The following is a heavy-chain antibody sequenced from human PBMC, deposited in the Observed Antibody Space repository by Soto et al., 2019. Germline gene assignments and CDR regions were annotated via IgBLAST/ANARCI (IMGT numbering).Heavy chain of an antibody. CDR2: ISSSSSTI. V-gene: IGHV3-48*02. CDR1: GFTFSSYS. J-gene: IGHJ4*02. Sequence: GGSLRLSCAASGFTFSSYSMNWVRQSPGKGLEWVSYISSSSSTIYYADSVKGRFTISRDNAKNSLYLQMNSLRDEDTAVYYCAREKGYDYVWGSYRYTYFDYWGQGTLVTVSS. D-gene: IGHD3-16*02. CDR3: AREKGYDYVWGSYRYTYFDY.